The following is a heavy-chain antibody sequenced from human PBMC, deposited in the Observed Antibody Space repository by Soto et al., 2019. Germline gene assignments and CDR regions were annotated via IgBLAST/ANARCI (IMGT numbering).Heavy chain of an antibody. D-gene: IGHD1-7*01. V-gene: IGHV3-48*02. Sequence: PGGSLRLSCGASGFIFSKYSMNWVRQAPGKGLEWLSYISSNSVTIYYADSVRGRFTIFRDNAKNSLYLQMNSLRDEDTAVYYSAREDILGTRSFDYWGQVDLGIVSS. CDR2: ISSNSVTI. CDR3: AREDILGTRSFDY. CDR1: GFIFSKYS. J-gene: IGHJ4*02.